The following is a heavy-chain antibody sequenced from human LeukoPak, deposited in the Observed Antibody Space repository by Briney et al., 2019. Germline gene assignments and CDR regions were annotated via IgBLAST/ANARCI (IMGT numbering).Heavy chain of an antibody. V-gene: IGHV4-61*02. CDR3: ARDLGIAAAGTPQPGGFDY. J-gene: IGHJ4*02. CDR1: GGSISSGSYY. D-gene: IGHD6-13*01. CDR2: IYTSGST. Sequence: SETLSLTCTVSGGSISSGSYYWSWIRQPAGKGLEWIGRIYTSGSTNYNPSLKSRVTISVDTSKNQFSLKLSSVTAADTAVYYCARDLGIAAAGTPQPGGFDYWGQGTLVTVSS.